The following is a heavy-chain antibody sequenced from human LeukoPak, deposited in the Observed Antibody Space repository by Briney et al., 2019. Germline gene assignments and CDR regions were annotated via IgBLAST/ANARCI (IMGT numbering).Heavy chain of an antibody. CDR2: ISSSSNTI. V-gene: IGHV3-48*01. D-gene: IGHD6-19*01. Sequence: PGGSLRRSCAASKFTFSDYSMNWVRQAPGKGLEWVSFISSSSNTIHYADSVKGRFTISRDNAKNSLYLQMNSLRVEDTAVYYCARTPTSGWFRYYFDYWGQGTLLTVSS. CDR1: KFTFSDYS. J-gene: IGHJ4*02. CDR3: ARTPTSGWFRYYFDY.